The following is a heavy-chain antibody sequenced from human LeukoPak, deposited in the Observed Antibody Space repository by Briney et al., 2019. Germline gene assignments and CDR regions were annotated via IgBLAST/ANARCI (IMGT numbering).Heavy chain of an antibody. J-gene: IGHJ4*02. CDR2: IYYSGST. D-gene: IGHD6-6*01. V-gene: IGHV4-39*01. Sequence: PSETLSLTCTVSGGSISSSSYYWGWIRQPPGKGLEWIGSIYYSGSTYYNPSLKSRVTISVDTSKNQFSLKLSSVTAADTAVYYCASLEYSSSSGLNIDYWGQGTLVTVSS. CDR3: ASLEYSSSSGLNIDY. CDR1: GGSISSSSYY.